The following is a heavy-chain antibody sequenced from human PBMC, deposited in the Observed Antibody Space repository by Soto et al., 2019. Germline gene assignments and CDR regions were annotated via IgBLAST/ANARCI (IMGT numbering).Heavy chain of an antibody. J-gene: IGHJ4*02. CDR1: GFSFSNNG. Sequence: QVQLVESGGGVVQPGRSLRLSCAASGFSFSNNGMHWVRQAPGKGLEWVAIISYDGSNKYYADSVKGRFTISRDNSKDTLYLQMNSLRVEDTAAYYCAKDRVESGLGEIDYWGQGTLVTVSS. V-gene: IGHV3-30*18. D-gene: IGHD3-16*01. CDR3: AKDRVESGLGEIDY. CDR2: ISYDGSNK.